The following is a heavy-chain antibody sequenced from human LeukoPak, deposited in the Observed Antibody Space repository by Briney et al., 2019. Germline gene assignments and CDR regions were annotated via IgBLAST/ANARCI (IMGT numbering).Heavy chain of an antibody. Sequence: GRSLRLSCAASGFTFDDYAMHWVRQAPGKGLEWVSGISWNSGSIGYAESVKGRFTISRDNAKNSLYLQMNSLRAEDTALYYCAKDDGSELGYYYGMDVWGQGTTVTVSS. CDR1: GFTFDDYA. CDR3: AKDDGSELGYYYGMDV. D-gene: IGHD6-19*01. J-gene: IGHJ6*02. V-gene: IGHV3-9*01. CDR2: ISWNSGSI.